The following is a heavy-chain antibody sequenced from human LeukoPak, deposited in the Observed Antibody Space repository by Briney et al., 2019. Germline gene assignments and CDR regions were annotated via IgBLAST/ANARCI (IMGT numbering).Heavy chain of an antibody. D-gene: IGHD2-21*02. Sequence: PGGSLRLSWAASGFTFSDYGVNWVRQAPGKGLEWVSSISGSGRSIFYADSVRGRFTISRDNAKNSLYLQMNSLRAEDTAVYYCARDYFYCGGDCFVDYWGQGTLVTVSS. CDR1: GFTFSDYG. V-gene: IGHV3-21*01. CDR2: ISGSGRSI. CDR3: ARDYFYCGGDCFVDY. J-gene: IGHJ4*02.